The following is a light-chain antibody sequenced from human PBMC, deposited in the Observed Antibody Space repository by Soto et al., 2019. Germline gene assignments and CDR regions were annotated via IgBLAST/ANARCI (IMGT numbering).Light chain of an antibody. J-gene: IGLJ1*01. CDR3: AAWDDSLNYV. Sequence: QSVLTQPPSASGTPGHRVTISCSGSSSNIGSNYVYWYQQLPGTAPKLLIYRNNQRPSGVPDRFSGSKSGTSASLAISGLRSEDEADYYCAAWDDSLNYVFGTGTKVTVL. CDR2: RNN. CDR1: SSNIGSNY. V-gene: IGLV1-47*01.